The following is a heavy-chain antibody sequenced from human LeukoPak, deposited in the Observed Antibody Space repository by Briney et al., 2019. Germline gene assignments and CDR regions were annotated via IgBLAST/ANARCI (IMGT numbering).Heavy chain of an antibody. Sequence: GGTLRLSCAASGFTFSSYGMSWVRQAPGKGLEWVSAISGSGGSTYYADSVKGRFTISRDNSKNTLYLQMNSLKTEDTAVYYCARVGRAGQRPPSLLYSSSWYYFDYWSQGTLVTVSS. V-gene: IGHV3-23*01. CDR2: ISGSGGST. J-gene: IGHJ4*02. CDR1: GFTFSSYG. CDR3: ARVGRAGQRPPSLLYSSSWYYFDY. D-gene: IGHD6-13*01.